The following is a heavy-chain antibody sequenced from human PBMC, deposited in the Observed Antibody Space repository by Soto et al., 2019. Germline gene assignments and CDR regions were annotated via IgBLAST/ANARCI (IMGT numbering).Heavy chain of an antibody. CDR1: GFSLTTRGVG. CDR3: AHIPNYYQYDWFDP. Sequence: QITLKESGPTLVKPTQTLTLTCTFSGFSLTTRGVGVGWIRQPPGKALECLALIYWDDDKRYSPSLQSRLSISKEPSKNLVVLTMTNVLPVYTATYYCAHIPNYYQYDWFDPWSQGTLVSVSS. D-gene: IGHD3-16*01. J-gene: IGHJ5*02. CDR2: IYWDDDK. V-gene: IGHV2-5*02.